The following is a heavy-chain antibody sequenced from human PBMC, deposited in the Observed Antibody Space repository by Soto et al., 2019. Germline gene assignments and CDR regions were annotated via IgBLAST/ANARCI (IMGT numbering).Heavy chain of an antibody. J-gene: IGHJ6*02. V-gene: IGHV1-2*02. CDR1: WYTSTGCY. CDR2: INPETGGT. CDR3: ERERYQVIPDGMDV. D-gene: IGHD2-2*01. Sequence: ASVKASCTASWYTSTGCYLHWVREAPGQGLEWMGWINPETGGTTYAQKLQGRVTLSRDTSINTAYMEVSRLRFDDAAVYSCERERYQVIPDGMDVCAQGTTVTV.